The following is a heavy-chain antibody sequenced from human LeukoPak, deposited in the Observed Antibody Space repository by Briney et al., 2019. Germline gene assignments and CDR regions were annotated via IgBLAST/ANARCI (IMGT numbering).Heavy chain of an antibody. Sequence: PSETLSLTCTVSGGSISDNSYYWGWIRQPPGKGLEWIGSMSYSGNTYYNPSLTSRVTMSVDTSKNQFSLSLSSVTAADTAVYYCARSVSAYYDFWRPWGQGTLVSVSS. J-gene: IGHJ5*02. V-gene: IGHV4-39*01. CDR1: GGSISDNSYY. D-gene: IGHD3-3*01. CDR2: MSYSGNT. CDR3: ARSVSAYYDFWRP.